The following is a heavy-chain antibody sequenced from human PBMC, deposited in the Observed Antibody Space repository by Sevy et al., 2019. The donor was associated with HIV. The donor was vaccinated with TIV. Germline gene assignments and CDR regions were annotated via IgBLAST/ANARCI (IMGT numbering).Heavy chain of an antibody. D-gene: IGHD3-22*01. J-gene: IGHJ4*02. Sequence: GGCLRLSCAASGFTFSSYAMSWVRQAPGKGLEWVSAISGSGGSTYYADSVKGRFTISRDNSKNTLYLQMNSLRAEDTSVYYCAKHTYCHDCSSFYFDYWGQGTAVTVSS. CDR2: ISGSGGST. V-gene: IGHV3-23*01. CDR3: AKHTYCHDCSSFYFDY. CDR1: GFTFSSYA.